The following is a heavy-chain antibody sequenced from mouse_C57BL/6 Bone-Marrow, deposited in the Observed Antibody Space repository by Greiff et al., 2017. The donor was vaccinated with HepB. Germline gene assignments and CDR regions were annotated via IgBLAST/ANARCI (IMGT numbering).Heavy chain of an antibody. D-gene: IGHD3-2*02. CDR3: ARWLRLLYYYAMDY. V-gene: IGHV1-26*01. Sequence: VQLQQSGPELVKPGASVKISCKASGYTFTDYYMNWVKQSHGKSLEWIGDINPNNGGTSYNQKFKGKATLTVDKSSSTAYMELRSLTSEDSAVYYCARWLRLLYYYAMDYWGQGTSVTVSS. CDR1: GYTFTDYY. CDR2: INPNNGGT. J-gene: IGHJ4*01.